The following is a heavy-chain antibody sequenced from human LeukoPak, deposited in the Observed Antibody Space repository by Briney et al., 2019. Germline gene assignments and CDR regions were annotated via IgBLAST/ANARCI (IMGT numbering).Heavy chain of an antibody. J-gene: IGHJ4*02. V-gene: IGHV1-18*04. D-gene: IGHD3-9*01. Sequence: ASVKVSCKASGYTFTSYYMHWVRQAPGQGLEWMGWISAYNGNTNYAQKLQGRVTMTTDTSTSTAYMELRSLRSDDTAVYYCARGGLRYFDWLSEHYFDYWGQGTLVTVSS. CDR1: GYTFTSYY. CDR2: ISAYNGNT. CDR3: ARGGLRYFDWLSEHYFDY.